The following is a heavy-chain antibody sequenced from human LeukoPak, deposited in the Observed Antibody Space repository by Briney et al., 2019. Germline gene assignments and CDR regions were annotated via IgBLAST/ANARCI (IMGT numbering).Heavy chain of an antibody. CDR2: ISNRGYST. CDR3: ARNKRRFGQ. J-gene: IGHJ4*02. Sequence: GGSLRLSCAASGFTFSDHYMSWIRPTPGEGLEWVSYISNRGYSTYYADSVKGRFTISRDNAKNSLYLEMQSLRAEDTAVYYCARNKRRFGQWGQGTVVTVSS. D-gene: IGHD1/OR15-1a*01. V-gene: IGHV3-11*01. CDR1: GFTFSDHY.